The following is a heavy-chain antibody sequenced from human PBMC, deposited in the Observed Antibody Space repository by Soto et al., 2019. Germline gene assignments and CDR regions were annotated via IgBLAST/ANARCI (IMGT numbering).Heavy chain of an antibody. CDR2: IYYSGST. D-gene: IGHD6-19*01. Sequence: SETLSLSCSFCGGSINISSYFWGWVRQPPGKGLEWIGSIYYSGSTYYNPSLRSRVTISVDTSKNQFSLKLSSVTAADTAVFYCARHYSSGSRNWFDPWGQGTMVTVSS. V-gene: IGHV4-39*01. CDR1: GGSINISSYF. CDR3: ARHYSSGSRNWFDP. J-gene: IGHJ5*02.